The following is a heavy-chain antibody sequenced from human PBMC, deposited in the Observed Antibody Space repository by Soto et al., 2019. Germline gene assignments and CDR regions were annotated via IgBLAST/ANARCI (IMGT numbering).Heavy chain of an antibody. D-gene: IGHD2-15*01. CDR1: GFTFSSQA. CDR3: ARDFSPEIVWRGDY. J-gene: IGHJ4*02. CDR2: ISYAGNNQ. V-gene: IGHV3-30-3*01. Sequence: PGGSLRLSCAASGFTFSSQAMHWVRQAPGKGLEWVAVISYAGNNQYYADSVKGRFTTSRDNSKNTPYLQMNSLRTEDTGVYYCARDFSPEIVWRGDYWGRGTLVTVSS.